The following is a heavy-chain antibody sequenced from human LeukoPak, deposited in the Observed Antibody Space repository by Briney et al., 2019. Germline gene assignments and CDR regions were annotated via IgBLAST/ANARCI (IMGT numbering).Heavy chain of an antibody. D-gene: IGHD1-26*01. CDR1: GGPINSYY. V-gene: IGHV4-59*08. Sequence: PSETLSLTCTVSGGPINSYYWSRIRQPPGKGLEWIGYIYYSGSTNYNPSLKSRVTISVDTSKNQFSLKLRSVTAADTAVYYCARHRTLGGSYVDAFDIWGQATMVTVSS. J-gene: IGHJ3*02. CDR2: IYYSGST. CDR3: ARHRTLGGSYVDAFDI.